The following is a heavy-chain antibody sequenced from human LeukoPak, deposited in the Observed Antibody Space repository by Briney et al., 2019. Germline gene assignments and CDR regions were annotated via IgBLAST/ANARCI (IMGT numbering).Heavy chain of an antibody. V-gene: IGHV4-39*01. D-gene: IGHD3-10*01. CDR1: GGSISSSSYY. J-gene: IGHJ4*02. Sequence: PSETLSLTCTVSGGSISSSSYYWGWIRQPPGKGLEWIGSIYYSGSTYCNPSLKSRVTISVDTSKNQFSLKLSSVTAADTAVYYCARVHGNLWFGELLYFDYWGQGTLVTVSS. CDR2: IYYSGST. CDR3: ARVHGNLWFGELLYFDY.